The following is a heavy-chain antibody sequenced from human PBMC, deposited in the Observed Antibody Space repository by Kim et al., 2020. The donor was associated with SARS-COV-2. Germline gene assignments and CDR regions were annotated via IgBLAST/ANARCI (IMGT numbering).Heavy chain of an antibody. CDR2: IYYSGST. V-gene: IGHV4-59*01. Sequence: SETLSLTCTVSGGSISGYYWSWIRQPPGKGLEWIGYIYYSGSTNYNPSLKSRVTISVDTSKNQFSLKLTSVTAADTAVYYCARDNERFDYGGQGTLVTVS. D-gene: IGHD1-1*01. CDR1: GGSISGYY. J-gene: IGHJ4*02. CDR3: ARDNERFDY.